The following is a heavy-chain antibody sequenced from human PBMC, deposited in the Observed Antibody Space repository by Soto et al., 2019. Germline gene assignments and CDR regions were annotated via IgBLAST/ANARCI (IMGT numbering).Heavy chain of an antibody. D-gene: IGHD6-13*01. Sequence: SETLSLTCTVSGRTFSINADFWYLAWIRQPPGKGLEWIGSIDNGGNTYYNPPLKSRVIISADTSKNQFSLKLTSVTAADTAVYFCARQTTYSSNWYDYWGQGTLVTVSS. V-gene: IGHV4-39*07. CDR3: ARQTTYSSNWYDY. CDR2: IDNGGNT. CDR1: GRTFSINADF. J-gene: IGHJ5*01.